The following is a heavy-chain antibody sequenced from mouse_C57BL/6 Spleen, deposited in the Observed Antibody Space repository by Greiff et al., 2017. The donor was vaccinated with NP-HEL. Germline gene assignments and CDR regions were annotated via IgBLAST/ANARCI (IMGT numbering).Heavy chain of an antibody. CDR3: ARGRDSNSPWFAY. D-gene: IGHD2-5*01. CDR1: GYTFTDYN. Sequence: VQLQQSGPELVKPGASVKIPCKASGYTFTDYNMDWVKQSHGKSLEWIGDINPNNGGTIYNQKFKGKATLTVDKSSSTAYMELRSLTSEDTAVYYCARGRDSNSPWFAYWGQGTLVTVSA. V-gene: IGHV1-18*01. J-gene: IGHJ3*01. CDR2: INPNNGGT.